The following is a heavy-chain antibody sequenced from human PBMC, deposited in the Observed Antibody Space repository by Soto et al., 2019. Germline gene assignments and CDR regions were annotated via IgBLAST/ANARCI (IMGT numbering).Heavy chain of an antibody. CDR3: ARNQVDSGGY. CDR1: GFTFSSYG. V-gene: IGHV3-30*03. CDR2: ISYDGSNK. Sequence: GGSLRLSCAASGFTFSSYGMHWVRQAPGKGLEWVAVISYDGSNKYYADSVKGRFTISRDNSKNTLYLQMNSLRDEDTAVYYCARNQVDSGGYWGQGTPVTVSS. J-gene: IGHJ4*02. D-gene: IGHD4-17*01.